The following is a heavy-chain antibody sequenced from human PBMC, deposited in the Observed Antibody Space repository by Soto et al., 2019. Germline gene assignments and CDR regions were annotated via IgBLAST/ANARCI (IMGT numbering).Heavy chain of an antibody. J-gene: IGHJ5*02. V-gene: IGHV4-4*07. D-gene: IGHD3-10*01. Sequence: PSETLSLTCTVSGGSISSYYWSWIRQPAGKGLEWIGRIYTSGSTNYNPSLKSRVTMSVDTSKNQFSLKSDDTAVYYCVRAHALGFSNWFDPWGRGTLVTVSS. CDR1: GGSISSYY. CDR3: VRAHALGFSNWFDP. CDR2: IYTSGST.